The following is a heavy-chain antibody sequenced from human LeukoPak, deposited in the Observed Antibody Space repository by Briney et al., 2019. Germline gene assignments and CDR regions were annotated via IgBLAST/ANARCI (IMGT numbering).Heavy chain of an antibody. V-gene: IGHV3-30*03. Sequence: GGSLRLSCAASGFTFSSYGMHWVRQAPGKGLEWVAVISYDGSNKYYADSVKGRFTISRDNSKNTLYLQMNSLRAEDTAVYYCARDGGSYFFDYWGQGTLVTVSS. CDR3: ARDGGSYFFDY. D-gene: IGHD1-26*01. CDR1: GFTFSSYG. CDR2: ISYDGSNK. J-gene: IGHJ4*02.